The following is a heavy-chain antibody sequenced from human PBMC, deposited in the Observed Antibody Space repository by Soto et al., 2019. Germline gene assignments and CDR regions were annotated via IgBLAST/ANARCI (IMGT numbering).Heavy chain of an antibody. J-gene: IGHJ1*01. CDR1: GFTFNSYA. D-gene: IGHD6-13*01. V-gene: IGHV3-23*01. CDR3: AKDQAAAGTISRYFQH. Sequence: GGSLRLSCAASGFTFNSYAMTWVRQAPGKRLEWVSAISGSGGSTYYADSVKGRFTISRDNSKNTLYLQVNSLRVEDTAVYYCAKDQAAAGTISRYFQHRAQRTLVTVSS. CDR2: ISGSGGST.